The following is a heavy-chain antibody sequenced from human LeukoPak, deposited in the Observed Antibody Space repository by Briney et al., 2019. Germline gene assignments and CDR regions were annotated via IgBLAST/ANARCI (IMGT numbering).Heavy chain of an antibody. CDR2: INHSGST. CDR1: GGSFSGYY. CDR3: ARGHTVTTGSYNWFDP. D-gene: IGHD4-4*01. Sequence: SETLSLTCAVYGGSFSGYYWSWIRQPPGKGLEWIGEINHSGSTNYNPSLKSQVTISVDTSKNQFSLKLSSVTAADTAVYYCARGHTVTTGSYNWFDPWGQGTLVTVSS. V-gene: IGHV4-34*01. J-gene: IGHJ5*02.